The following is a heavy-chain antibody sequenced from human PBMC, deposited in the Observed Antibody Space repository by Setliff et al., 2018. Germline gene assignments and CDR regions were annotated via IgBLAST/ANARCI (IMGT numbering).Heavy chain of an antibody. D-gene: IGHD3-10*01. CDR2: IYHSGST. CDR1: GGSISSSSYY. Sequence: SETLSLTCTVSGGSISSSSYYWGWLRQPPGKGLEWIGSIYHSGSTYYNPSLKSRVTISVDTSKNQFSLKLSSVTAADTAVYYCARHVNGSGKYYNWFDPWGQGTLVTVSS. J-gene: IGHJ5*02. CDR3: ARHVNGSGKYYNWFDP. V-gene: IGHV4-39*01.